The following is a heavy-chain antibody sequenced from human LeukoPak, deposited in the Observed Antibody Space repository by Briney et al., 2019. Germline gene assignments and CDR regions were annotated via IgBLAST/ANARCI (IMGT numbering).Heavy chain of an antibody. CDR2: IYHSGTT. D-gene: IGHD2-15*01. J-gene: IGHJ4*02. CDR1: GYSITSCYY. V-gene: IGHV4-38-2*02. CDR3: ARAGYCSGVSCYSAIPGKY. Sequence: SETLSLTCTVSGYSITSCYYWAFLQPPPGEVLECIWSIYHSGTTYYNPSLKSRVIILVDTSKNQFSLQLGSVTPKDTAVYYWARAGYCSGVSCYSAIPGKYWGQGALVTVSS.